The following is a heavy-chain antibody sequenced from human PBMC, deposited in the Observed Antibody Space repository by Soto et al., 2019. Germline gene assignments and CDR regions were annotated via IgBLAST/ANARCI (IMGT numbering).Heavy chain of an antibody. D-gene: IGHD6-13*01. CDR1: GGTLSRSA. Sequence: QVQLVQSGAEVKKPGSSVKVSCKASGGTLSRSAISWVRQAPGQGLEWMGGIIPIFGPAIYAQKFRGRVSIIADESTRTAYMEMSSLRSEDTAVYYCGTGSSWTKVDSWGQGTLVTVSS. J-gene: IGHJ4*02. V-gene: IGHV1-69*01. CDR3: GTGSSWTKVDS. CDR2: IIPIFGPA.